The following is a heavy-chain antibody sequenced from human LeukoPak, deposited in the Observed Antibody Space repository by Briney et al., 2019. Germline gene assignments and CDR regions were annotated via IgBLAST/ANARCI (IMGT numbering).Heavy chain of an antibody. Sequence: PSETLSLTCTVSGGSISSYYWSWIRQPPGRGLEWIGYIYYSGSTNYNPSLKGRVTISVDTSKNQFSLKLSSVTAADTAVYYCARRRGGIMITFGGVILGYWGQGTLVTVSS. J-gene: IGHJ4*02. CDR3: ARRRGGIMITFGGVILGY. CDR1: GGSISSYY. CDR2: IYYSGST. D-gene: IGHD3-16*02. V-gene: IGHV4-59*08.